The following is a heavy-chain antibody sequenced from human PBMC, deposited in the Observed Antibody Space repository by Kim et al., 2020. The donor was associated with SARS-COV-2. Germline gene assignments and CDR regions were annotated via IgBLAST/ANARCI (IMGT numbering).Heavy chain of an antibody. Sequence: ASVKVSCKASGYTFTNFYMQWVRQAPGQGLEWVGMVYPRDGSTTYAQKFQGRVTMTRDTSTSTVYMELSSLKSEDTAVYYCARDNSGFDYWGQGTLVTVS. D-gene: IGHD1-26*01. CDR1: GYTFTNFY. J-gene: IGHJ4*02. CDR2: VYPRDGST. V-gene: IGHV1-46*01. CDR3: ARDNSGFDY.